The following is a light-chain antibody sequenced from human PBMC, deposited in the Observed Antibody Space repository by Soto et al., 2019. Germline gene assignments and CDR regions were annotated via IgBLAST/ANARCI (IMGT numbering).Light chain of an antibody. CDR1: QSDSSSY. Sequence: EIVLTQSPGTLSLSPGERATLSCRASQSDSSSYLAWYQQKPGQAPRLLIYGASSRATGIPDRFSGSGSGTDFTLTISRLEPEDFAVYYCQQYGSSFTFGPGTKVDIK. CDR3: QQYGSSFT. V-gene: IGKV3-20*01. J-gene: IGKJ3*01. CDR2: GAS.